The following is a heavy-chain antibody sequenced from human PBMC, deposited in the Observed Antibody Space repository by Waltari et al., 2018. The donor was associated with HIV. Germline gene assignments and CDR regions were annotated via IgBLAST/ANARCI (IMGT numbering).Heavy chain of an antibody. D-gene: IGHD4-17*01. V-gene: IGHV3-49*03. CDR1: GFTFGDYA. J-gene: IGHJ4*02. CDR3: TRDDYGDHD. CDR2: IRSKAYGGTT. Sequence: EVQLVESGGGLVQPGRSLRLSCTASGFTFGDYAMSWIRQAPGKGLEWVGFIRSKAYGGTTEYAASVKGRFTISRDDSKSIAYLQMNSLKTEDTAVYYCTRDDYGDHDWGQGTLVTVSS.